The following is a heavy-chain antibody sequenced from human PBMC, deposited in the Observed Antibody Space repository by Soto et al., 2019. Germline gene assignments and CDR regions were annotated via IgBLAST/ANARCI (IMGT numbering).Heavy chain of an antibody. CDR3: ARFVLGAEVPAATVVDY. J-gene: IGHJ4*02. CDR2: IWYDGSNK. D-gene: IGHD2-2*01. CDR1: GFTFSSYG. V-gene: IGHV3-33*01. Sequence: QVQLVESGGGVVQPGRSLRLSCAASGFTFSSYGMHWVRQAPGKGLEWVAVIWYDGSNKYYADSVKGRFTISRDNSKNTLYLQMNSLSAEDTAVYYCARFVLGAEVPAATVVDYWGQGTLVTVSS.